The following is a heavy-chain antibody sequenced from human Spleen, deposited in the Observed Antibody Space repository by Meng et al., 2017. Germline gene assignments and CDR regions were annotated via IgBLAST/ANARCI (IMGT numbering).Heavy chain of an antibody. V-gene: IGHV4-59*01. CDR3: ARGSGSYMQIDYFQH. Sequence: QGQLRESGPGLVKPSETLSLTCTVSGISISNFYWSWIRQSPGKGLEYIGYVYSGSTNYNPSLKSRVSISVDTSKNQFSLNLKSMTAADSAVYYCARGSGSYMQIDYFQHWGQGTLVTVSS. D-gene: IGHD1-26*01. J-gene: IGHJ1*01. CDR2: VYSGST. CDR1: GISISNFY.